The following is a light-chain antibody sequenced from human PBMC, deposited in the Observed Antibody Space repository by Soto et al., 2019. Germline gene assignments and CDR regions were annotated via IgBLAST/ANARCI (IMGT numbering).Light chain of an antibody. Sequence: EIVLTQSPGTLSLSPGERATLSCRASQSVSSSSLAWYQQKPGQAPRLLIYVASSRATGIPDRFSGSGSGTDFTLTISRLEPEDFAVYYCQQSGSSPTFGQGTKVEIK. V-gene: IGKV3-20*01. J-gene: IGKJ1*01. CDR1: QSVSSSS. CDR3: QQSGSSPT. CDR2: VAS.